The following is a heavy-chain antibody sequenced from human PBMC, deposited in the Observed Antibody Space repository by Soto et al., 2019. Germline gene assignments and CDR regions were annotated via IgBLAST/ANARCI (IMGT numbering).Heavy chain of an antibody. CDR2: NIPIFGTA. D-gene: IGHD4-17*01. CDR1: GGTFSSYA. J-gene: IGHJ6*02. CDR3: WATTVTKYCYCYGMDV. Sequence: QVQLVQSGAEVKKPGSSVKVSCKASGGTFSSYAISWVRQAPGQGLEWMGGNIPIFGTANYAQKFQGRVTITADESTSTAYMELSSLRSEGAAVYYCWATTVTKYCYCYGMDVWGQGPTVTLSS. V-gene: IGHV1-69*01.